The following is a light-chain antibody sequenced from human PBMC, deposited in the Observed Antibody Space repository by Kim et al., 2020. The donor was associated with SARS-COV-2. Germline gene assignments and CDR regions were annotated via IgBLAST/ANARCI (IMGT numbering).Light chain of an antibody. V-gene: IGKV4-1*01. J-gene: IGKJ4*01. CDR3: QQYYSTPPVT. CDR1: QTILDRSNNKNK. CDR2: WAS. Sequence: IVMTQSPGSLALSLGERATINCKSSQTILDRSNNKNKLAWYQQKPGQPPKLLIYWASTRESGVPDRFSGSGSGTDFTLTISSLQAEDVAVYYCQQYYSTPPVTFGGGTKVDIK.